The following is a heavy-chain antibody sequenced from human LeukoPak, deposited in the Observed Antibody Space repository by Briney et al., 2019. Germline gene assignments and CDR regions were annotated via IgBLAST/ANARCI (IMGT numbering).Heavy chain of an antibody. D-gene: IGHD6-19*01. J-gene: IGHJ4*02. CDR3: ARDTSNTSGWYDYFDY. Sequence: GASVRLSCKASGYTFTHHGISWVRQAPGQGLEWMGWISCYNGDSHDAQNFQGRVTMTTDTSTSTAYMELRSMRSDDTAVYYCARDTSNTSGWYDYFDYWGQGTVAAVSS. CDR1: GYTFTHHG. CDR2: ISCYNGDS. V-gene: IGHV1-18*01.